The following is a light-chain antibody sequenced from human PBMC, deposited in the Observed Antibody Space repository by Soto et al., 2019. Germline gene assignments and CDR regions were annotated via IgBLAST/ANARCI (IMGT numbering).Light chain of an antibody. CDR2: GAS. Sequence: DIVMTQSPATLSVSPGERATLSCRASRTVSTNLAWYQQKPGQAPRLLIYGASTRATGIPARFSGSGSGTEFTLTISSLQSEDFAVYYCQQYSNWPSWTFGQGTKVDIK. CDR3: QQYSNWPSWT. V-gene: IGKV3-15*01. J-gene: IGKJ1*01. CDR1: RTVSTN.